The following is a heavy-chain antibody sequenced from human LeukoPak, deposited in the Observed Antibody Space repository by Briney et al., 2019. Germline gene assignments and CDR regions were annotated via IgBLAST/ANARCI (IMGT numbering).Heavy chain of an antibody. CDR2: ISGSGGST. Sequence: GGSLRLSCAASGFTFSSYAMSWVRQAPGKGLEWVSAISGSGGSTYYADSVKGRFTISRDNSRNTLYLQMNSLRAEDTAVYYCARDVDSSGYNYYFDYWGQGTLVTVSS. D-gene: IGHD6-19*01. CDR3: ARDVDSSGYNYYFDY. J-gene: IGHJ4*02. CDR1: GFTFSSYA. V-gene: IGHV3-23*01.